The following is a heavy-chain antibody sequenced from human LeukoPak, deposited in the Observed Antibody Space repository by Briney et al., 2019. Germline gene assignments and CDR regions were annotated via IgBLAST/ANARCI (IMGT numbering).Heavy chain of an antibody. D-gene: IGHD5-24*01. V-gene: IGHV5-51*01. J-gene: IGHJ6*02. CDR3: ARHVEMATNKDYYYGMDV. Sequence: GESLKISCKGSGYSFTSYWIGWVRQMPGKGLEWMGIIYPGDSDTRYSPSFQGQVTISADKSISTAYLQWGSLKASDTAMYYCARHVEMATNKDYYYGMDVWGQGTTVTVSS. CDR2: IYPGDSDT. CDR1: GYSFTSYW.